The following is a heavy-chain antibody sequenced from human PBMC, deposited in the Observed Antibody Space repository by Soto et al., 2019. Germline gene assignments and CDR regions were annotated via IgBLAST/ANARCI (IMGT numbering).Heavy chain of an antibody. V-gene: IGHV3-48*01. Sequence: PGGSLRLSCAASGFTFSSYSMNWVRQAPGKGLEWVSYISSSSSTIYYADSVKGRFTISRDNAKNSLYLQMNSLRAEDTAVYYCASLTEANNIPIKPRDAFDIWGQGTMVTVSS. J-gene: IGHJ3*02. CDR2: ISSSSSTI. CDR3: ASLTEANNIPIKPRDAFDI. CDR1: GFTFSSYS. D-gene: IGHD1-1*01.